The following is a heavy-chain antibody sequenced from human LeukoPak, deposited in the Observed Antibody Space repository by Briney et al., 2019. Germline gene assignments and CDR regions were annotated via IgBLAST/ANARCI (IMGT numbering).Heavy chain of an antibody. Sequence: PGGSLRLSRVASRFTFSDSYMTWIRQAPGRGLEWVSYISNSGSSIYYADSVKGRFTTSRDNAKSSLYLQMNSLRAEDTAVYYCGRGHWGLDYWGQGALVTVSS. CDR3: GRGHWGLDY. CDR2: ISNSGSSI. D-gene: IGHD7-27*01. J-gene: IGHJ4*02. CDR1: RFTFSDSY. V-gene: IGHV3-11*04.